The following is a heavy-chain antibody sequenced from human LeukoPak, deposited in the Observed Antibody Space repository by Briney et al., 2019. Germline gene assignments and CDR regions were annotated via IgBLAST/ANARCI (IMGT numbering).Heavy chain of an antibody. CDR3: ARGLYSSSWYVGELSYYYYYGMDV. J-gene: IGHJ6*02. CDR2: IIPIFGTA. V-gene: IGHV1-69*13. CDR1: GGTFSSYA. D-gene: IGHD6-13*01. Sequence: SVKVSCKASGGTFSSYAISWVRQAPGQGLEWMGGIIPIFGTANYAQKFQGRVTITADESTSTAYMELSSLRSEDTAVYYCARGLYSSSWYVGELSYYYYYGMDVWGQGTTVTVSS.